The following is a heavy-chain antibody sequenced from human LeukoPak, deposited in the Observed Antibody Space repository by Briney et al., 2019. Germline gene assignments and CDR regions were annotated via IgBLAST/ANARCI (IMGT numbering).Heavy chain of an antibody. V-gene: IGHV3-11*06. CDR1: GCTYSDYY. D-gene: IGHD3-10*01. J-gene: IGHJ4*02. CDR2: ISSSSSYT. Sequence: KAGRTLRLSCADSGCTYSDYYMGWIRQSTGKGLEWVSYISSSSSYTNYADSVKGRFTISRDNAKNSLYLQTNSLRAEDTAVYYCARDLNGSENDYWGQGTLVTVSS. CDR3: ARDLNGSENDY.